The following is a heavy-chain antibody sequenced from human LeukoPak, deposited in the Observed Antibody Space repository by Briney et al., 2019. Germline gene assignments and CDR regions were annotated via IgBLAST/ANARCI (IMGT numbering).Heavy chain of an antibody. D-gene: IGHD3-22*01. CDR2: ISAYNGNT. J-gene: IGHJ4*02. Sequence: ASVKVSCKASGYIFTDYGMSWVRQAPGQGLEWMGWISAYNGNTDYAQKLQGRVTMTTDTSTSTAYMELRSLRSDDTAVYYCAREETYDSSGYYFDYWGQGTLVTVSS. CDR3: AREETYDSSGYYFDY. CDR1: GYIFTDYG. V-gene: IGHV1-18*01.